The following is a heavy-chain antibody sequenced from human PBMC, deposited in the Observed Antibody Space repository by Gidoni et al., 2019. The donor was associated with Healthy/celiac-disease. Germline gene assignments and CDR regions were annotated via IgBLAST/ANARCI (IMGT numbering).Heavy chain of an antibody. CDR3: AKDTGSSSYYYYYYGMDV. V-gene: IGHV3-30*02. CDR1: VFTFSRYG. Sequence: QVQLLESGGGVVQPGGSLRLSCASSVFTFSRYGMLWVRQAPGKGLDWVAFIRYDGSNKYYADSVKGRFTISRDNSKNTLYLQMNSLRAEDTAVYYCAKDTGSSSYYYYYYGMDVWGQGTTVTVSS. D-gene: IGHD2-2*01. J-gene: IGHJ6*02. CDR2: IRYDGSNK.